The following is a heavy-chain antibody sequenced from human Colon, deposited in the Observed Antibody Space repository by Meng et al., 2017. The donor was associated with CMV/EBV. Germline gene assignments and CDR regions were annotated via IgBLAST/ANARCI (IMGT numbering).Heavy chain of an antibody. Sequence: QVQLVESGGGVVQPGGSLRLSCAASGFTFSSYGMHWVRQAPGKGLEWVTFIRNDRSYEYYADSVQGRFTISRDNFKNTLSLQMNSLRAEDTAVYYCAKGTASGSLYYFDYWGQGALVTVSS. J-gene: IGHJ4*02. CDR1: GFTFSSYG. CDR2: IRNDRSYE. V-gene: IGHV3-30*02. CDR3: AKGTASGSLYYFDY. D-gene: IGHD6-13*01.